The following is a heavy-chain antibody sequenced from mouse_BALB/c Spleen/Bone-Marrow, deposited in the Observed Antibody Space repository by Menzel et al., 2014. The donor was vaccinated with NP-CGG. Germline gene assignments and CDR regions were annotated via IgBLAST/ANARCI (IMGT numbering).Heavy chain of an antibody. D-gene: IGHD2-10*02. V-gene: IGHV1-4*01. CDR2: INPSSGYT. CDR3: AREGYGNYAY. Sequence: QVQLQQPGAELARPGASVKMSCKASGYTFTSYTMHWVKQRPGQSLEWIGYINPSSGYTNYNQKFKDKATLTADKSSSTAYLQLSRLTSEDSAVYYCAREGYGNYAYWGQGTLVTVSA. J-gene: IGHJ3*01. CDR1: GYTFTSYT.